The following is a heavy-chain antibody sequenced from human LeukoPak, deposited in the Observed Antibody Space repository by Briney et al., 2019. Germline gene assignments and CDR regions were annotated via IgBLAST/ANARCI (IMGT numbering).Heavy chain of an antibody. D-gene: IGHD3-10*01. Sequence: RGSLRLSCAASGFTFSSYTMSWVRQPPGKGLEWVSAISGSGGSTYYADSVKGRFTISRDNSKNTLYLQMNSLRAEDTAVYYCAKDPPKLLWFGELNFDYWGQGTLVTVSS. V-gene: IGHV3-23*01. CDR3: AKDPPKLLWFGELNFDY. J-gene: IGHJ4*02. CDR1: GFTFSSYT. CDR2: ISGSGGST.